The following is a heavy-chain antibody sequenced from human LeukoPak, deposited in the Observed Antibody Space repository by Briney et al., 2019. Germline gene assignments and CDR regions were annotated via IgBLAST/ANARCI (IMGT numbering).Heavy chain of an antibody. V-gene: IGHV4-39*01. CDR2: IYYSGNT. D-gene: IGHD6-6*01. J-gene: IGHJ4*02. CDR3: ARNKLPIDY. CDR1: GDSISSSSYY. Sequence: PSETLSLTCTVSGDSISSSSYYWGWIRQPPGKGLEWIVSIYYSGNTYYNPSLKSRVTISVDTSKNQFSLNLTSVTAADTAVYYCARNKLPIDYWGQGTLVTVSS.